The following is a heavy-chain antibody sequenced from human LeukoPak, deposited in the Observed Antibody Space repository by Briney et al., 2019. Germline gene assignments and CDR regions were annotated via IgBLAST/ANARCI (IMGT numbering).Heavy chain of an antibody. CDR1: GGSISSHY. J-gene: IGHJ6*03. CDR3: ARVNYDFWSGYYRPYYYYYMDV. D-gene: IGHD3-3*01. V-gene: IGHV4-59*11. Sequence: SETLSLTCTVSGGSISSHYWSWIRQPPGKGLEWIGYIYYSGSTNYNPSLKSRVTISVDTSKNQFSLKLSSVTAADTAVYYCARVNYDFWSGYYRPYYYYYMDVWGKGTTVTVSS. CDR2: IYYSGST.